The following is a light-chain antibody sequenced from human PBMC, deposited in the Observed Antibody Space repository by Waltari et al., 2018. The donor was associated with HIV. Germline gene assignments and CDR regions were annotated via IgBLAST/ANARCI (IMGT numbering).Light chain of an antibody. CDR3: GVWDSTLKQWL. Sequence: QSVLTQPPSASGTPGQTVTISCSGSTANVGTQWVYWYQQLPGTAPKLLIYRNYQRPSGVPDRFSSSKSGASASLIISGLRSEDEADYSCGVWDSTLKQWLFGGGTKLTVL. CDR2: RNY. J-gene: IGLJ3*02. CDR1: TANVGTQW. V-gene: IGLV1-47*01.